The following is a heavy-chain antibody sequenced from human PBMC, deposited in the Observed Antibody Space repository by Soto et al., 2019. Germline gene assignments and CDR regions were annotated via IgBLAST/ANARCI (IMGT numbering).Heavy chain of an antibody. J-gene: IGHJ4*02. V-gene: IGHV3-21*01. D-gene: IGHD3-9*01. CDR3: ARVGKDYDIDY. Sequence: EVQLVESGGGLVKPGGSLRLSCAASGFTFSSYSMNWVRQAPGKGLEWVSFISSSSSYIYYADSVKGRFTISRDNAKNTQYLQMNSLRAEDTAVYYCARVGKDYDIDYWGQGTLVTVSS. CDR1: GFTFSSYS. CDR2: ISSSSSYI.